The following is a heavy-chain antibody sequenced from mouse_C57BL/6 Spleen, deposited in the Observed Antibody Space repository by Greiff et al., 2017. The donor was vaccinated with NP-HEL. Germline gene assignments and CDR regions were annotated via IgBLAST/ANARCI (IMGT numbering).Heavy chain of an antibody. CDR3: ARPYYGSSPAWFAY. V-gene: IGHV1-4*01. Sequence: QVQLQQSGAELARPGASVKMSCKASGYTFTSYTMHWVKQRPGQGLEWIGYINPSSGYTKYNQKFKDKATLTADKSSSTAYMQLSSLTSEDSAVYYGARPYYGSSPAWFAYWGQGTLVTVSA. CDR1: GYTFTSYT. CDR2: INPSSGYT. D-gene: IGHD1-1*01. J-gene: IGHJ3*01.